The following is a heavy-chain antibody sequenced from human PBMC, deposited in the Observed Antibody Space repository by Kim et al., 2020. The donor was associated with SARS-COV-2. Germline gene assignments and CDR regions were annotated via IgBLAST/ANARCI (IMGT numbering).Heavy chain of an antibody. CDR3: ARSRSNSSSSRARLSY. CDR1: GYTFTSYA. Sequence: ASVKVSCKASGYTFTSYAMHWVRQAPGQRLEWMGWINAGNGNTKYSQKFRGRVTITRDTSASTAYMELSSLRSEDTAVYYCARSRSNSSSSRARLSYWGQGTLVTVSS. V-gene: IGHV1-3*01. D-gene: IGHD6-6*01. CDR2: INAGNGNT. J-gene: IGHJ4*02.